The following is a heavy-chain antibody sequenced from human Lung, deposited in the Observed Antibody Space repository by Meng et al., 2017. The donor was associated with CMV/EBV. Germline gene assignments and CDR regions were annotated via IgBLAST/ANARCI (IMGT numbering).Heavy chain of an antibody. V-gene: IGHV3-21*06. D-gene: IGHD1-1*01. CDR3: ASWNDIDEYMYSFDY. J-gene: IGHJ4*02. CDR2: ISGTSDYT. Sequence: GESLKISCAGSGLSFNRHSLNWVRQTPGKGLEWVSRISGTSDYTWYADSVKGRFTISRDNARSSLYLQMNSLRPEDTAVYYCASWNDIDEYMYSFDYWGQGVLVTVSS. CDR1: GLSFNRHS.